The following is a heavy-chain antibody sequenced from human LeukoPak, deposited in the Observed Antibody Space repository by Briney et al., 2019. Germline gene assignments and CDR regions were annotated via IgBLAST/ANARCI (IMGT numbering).Heavy chain of an antibody. Sequence: PGGSLRLSCAASGFTVSSNYMSWVRQAPGKGLEWVSVIYSGGSTYYADSVKGRFTISRDNSKNTLYLQMNSLRAEDTAVYYCARDPGGYDYALYGMDVWGQGTTVTVSS. V-gene: IGHV3-66*01. CDR2: IYSGGST. CDR3: ARDPGGYDYALYGMDV. D-gene: IGHD5-12*01. J-gene: IGHJ6*02. CDR1: GFTVSSNY.